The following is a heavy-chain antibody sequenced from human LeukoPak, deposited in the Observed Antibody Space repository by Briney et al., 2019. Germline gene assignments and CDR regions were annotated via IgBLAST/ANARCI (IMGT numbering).Heavy chain of an antibody. V-gene: IGHV4-39*01. J-gene: IGHJ4*02. CDR1: GGSIHSRSYY. D-gene: IGHD3-3*01. Sequence: PSETLSLTCIVCGGSIHSRSYYWGWIRQPPGKGLEWIGSIYYSGSTYYNPSLKSRVTISVDTSKNQFSLKLSSVTAADTAVYYCARHPPHARVDYWGQGTLVTVSS. CDR3: ARHPPHARVDY. CDR2: IYYSGST.